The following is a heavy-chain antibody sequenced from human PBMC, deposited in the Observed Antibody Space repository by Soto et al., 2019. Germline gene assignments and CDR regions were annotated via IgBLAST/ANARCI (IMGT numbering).Heavy chain of an antibody. CDR3: AKDLLVGDYYYFDY. Sequence: GGSLRLSCAASGFTFSSYAMSWVRQAPGKGLEWVSAISASGSTKYHADSVKGRFTISRDNFKNTLYLQMNSLRAEDTALYYCAKDLLVGDYYYFDYWGQGTLVTVSS. D-gene: IGHD2-8*02. V-gene: IGHV3-23*01. CDR2: ISASGSTK. CDR1: GFTFSSYA. J-gene: IGHJ4*02.